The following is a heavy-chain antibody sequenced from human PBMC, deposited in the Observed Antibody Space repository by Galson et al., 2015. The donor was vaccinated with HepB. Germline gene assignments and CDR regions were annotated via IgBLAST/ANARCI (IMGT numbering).Heavy chain of an antibody. J-gene: IGHJ1*01. CDR2: ISGSGSNT. CDR3: AEVNPAEYFQW. Sequence: SLRLSCAASGFTFSTYAMSWVRQAPGKGLEWVSLISGSGSNTYYADSVKGRFTISRDNSKNTLYLQMNSLRAEDTAVYYCAEVNPAEYFQWWGQGTLVTVSS. CDR1: GFTFSTYA. V-gene: IGHV3-23*01.